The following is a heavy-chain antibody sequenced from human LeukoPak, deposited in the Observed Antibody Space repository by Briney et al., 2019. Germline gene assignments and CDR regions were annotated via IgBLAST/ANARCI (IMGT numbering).Heavy chain of an antibody. Sequence: SETLSLTCTVSGGSISSGGYYWSWIRQHPGKGLEWIGYIYYSGSTYYNPSLKSRVTISVDTSKNQFSLKLSSVTAADTAVYYCARAPPPYSPYYYYCGMDVWGKGTTVTVSS. CDR2: IYYSGST. J-gene: IGHJ6*04. CDR1: GGSISSGGYY. V-gene: IGHV4-31*03. CDR3: ARAPPPYSPYYYYCGMDV. D-gene: IGHD5-12*01.